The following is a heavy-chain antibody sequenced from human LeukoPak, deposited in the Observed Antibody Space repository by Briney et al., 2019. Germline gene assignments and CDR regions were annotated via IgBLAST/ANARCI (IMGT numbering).Heavy chain of an antibody. D-gene: IGHD3-10*01. CDR2: IYYSGST. J-gene: IGHJ4*02. CDR3: AMGITMVRGLEY. Sequence: SQTLSLTCTVSGGSISSGDYYWSWIRQPPGTGLEWIGYIYYSGSTYYNPSLKSRVTISVDTSKHQFSLKLSSVTAADTAVYYCAMGITMVRGLEYWGQGTLVTVSS. CDR1: GGSISSGDYY. V-gene: IGHV4-30-4*01.